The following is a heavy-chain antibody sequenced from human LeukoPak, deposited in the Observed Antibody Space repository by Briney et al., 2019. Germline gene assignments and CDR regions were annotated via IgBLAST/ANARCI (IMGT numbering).Heavy chain of an antibody. V-gene: IGHV4-59*01. J-gene: IGHJ4*02. CDR1: GFTFSSYW. CDR2: IYYSGST. CDR3: ASHQAPYYFDY. Sequence: PGGSLRLSCAASGFTFSSYWMSWVRQPPGKGLEWIGYIYYSGSTNYNPSLKSRVTISVDTSKNQFSLKLSSVTAADTAVYYCASHQAPYYFDYWGQGTLVTVSS.